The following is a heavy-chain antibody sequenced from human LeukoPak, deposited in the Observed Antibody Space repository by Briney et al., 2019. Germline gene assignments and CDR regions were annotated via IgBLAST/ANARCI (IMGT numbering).Heavy chain of an antibody. J-gene: IGHJ4*02. CDR3: AHREGHSNSTLYYFDY. CDR1: GFSLSSSGGG. D-gene: IGHD6-6*01. CDR2: IYWDDVE. V-gene: IGHV2-5*02. Sequence: SGPTLVKPTQTLTLTCTFSGFSLSSSGGGVGWIRQPPGKALEWLALIYWDDVERYSPSLKSRLTITKDTSKNQVVLTMTTMDPVDTATYYCAHREGHSNSTLYYFDYWGQGTLVTVSS.